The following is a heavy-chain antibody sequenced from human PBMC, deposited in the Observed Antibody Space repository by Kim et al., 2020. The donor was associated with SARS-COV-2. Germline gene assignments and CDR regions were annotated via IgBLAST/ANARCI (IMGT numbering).Heavy chain of an antibody. V-gene: IGHV4-59*08. D-gene: IGHD1-7*01. CDR3: AKRNWNYRGYEFLGLSSWFSP. CDR2: IYYSGST. Sequence: SETLSLTCTVSGGSISSYYWSWIRQPPGKGLEWIGYIYYSGSTNYNPSLKSRITISVDTSKNQISLKLSSVTAADTAVYYCAKRNWNYRGYEFLGLSSWFSPWGQGTLVTVSS. J-gene: IGHJ5*02. CDR1: GGSISSYY.